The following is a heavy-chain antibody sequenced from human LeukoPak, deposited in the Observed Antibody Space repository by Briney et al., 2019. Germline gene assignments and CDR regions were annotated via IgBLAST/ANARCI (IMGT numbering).Heavy chain of an antibody. CDR1: GGSIGGNSY. V-gene: IGHV4-61*01. D-gene: IGHD1-26*01. J-gene: IGHJ4*02. Sequence: SETLSLTCTVSGGSIGGNSYWSWIRQPPGKGLEWIGHISNSGSTYYSPSLSSRVTISLDTSKNQFSLKLRSVTAADTAVYYCARGGASSIPLDYWGRGTLVTVSS. CDR3: ARGGASSIPLDY. CDR2: ISNSGST.